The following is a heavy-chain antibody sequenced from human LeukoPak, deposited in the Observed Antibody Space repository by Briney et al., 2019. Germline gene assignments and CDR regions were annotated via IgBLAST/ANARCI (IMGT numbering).Heavy chain of an antibody. CDR2: IYSGGST. V-gene: IGHV3-66*01. Sequence: GGSLRLSCAASGFTVSSNYMSWVRQAPGKGLEWVSVIYSGGSTYYADSVKGRFTISRDNSKNTLYLQMNSLRAEDTAVYYCAKDKYYDILTGYQPLNYWGQGTLVTVSS. D-gene: IGHD3-9*01. CDR1: GFTVSSNY. J-gene: IGHJ4*02. CDR3: AKDKYYDILTGYQPLNY.